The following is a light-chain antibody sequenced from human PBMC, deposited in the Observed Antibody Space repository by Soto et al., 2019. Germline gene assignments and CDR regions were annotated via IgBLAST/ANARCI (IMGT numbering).Light chain of an antibody. CDR1: QSVSSNY. J-gene: IGKJ1*01. CDR2: GAS. CDR3: QEYGSSRT. Sequence: DIVLTQSPGTLSLSPGEGATLSCRASQSVSSNYLAWYQQKPGQAPRLLIYGASSRATGIPDRFSGSGSGTDFTLTISRLESDDFAVYYCQEYGSSRTFGQGTKVEIK. V-gene: IGKV3-20*01.